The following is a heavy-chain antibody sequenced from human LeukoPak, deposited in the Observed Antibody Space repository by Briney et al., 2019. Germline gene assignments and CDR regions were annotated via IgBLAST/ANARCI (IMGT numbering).Heavy chain of an antibody. CDR2: IWYDGSNK. CDR1: GFTFSSYG. Sequence: GRSLRLSCAASGFTFSSYGMHWVRQAPGKGLEWVAVIWYDGSNKYYADSVKGRFTISRDNSKNTLYLQMNSLRAEDTAVYYCANEPTELPGYYWGQGTLVTVSS. J-gene: IGHJ4*02. V-gene: IGHV3-33*06. CDR3: ANEPTELPGYY. D-gene: IGHD2-15*01.